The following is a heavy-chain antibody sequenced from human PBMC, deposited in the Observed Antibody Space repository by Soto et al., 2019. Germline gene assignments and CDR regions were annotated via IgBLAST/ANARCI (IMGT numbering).Heavy chain of an antibody. J-gene: IGHJ6*02. V-gene: IGHV3-74*01. CDR3: ARCGYTYGYDGDV. D-gene: IGHD5-18*01. CDR2: INSDGSST. CDR1: GFTFSGYW. Sequence: EVQLVESGGGLVQPGGSLRLSCAASGFTFSGYWMHWVRQAPGKGLVWVSRINSDGSSTSYADSVKGRFTISRDNAKNTLYLQMNSLRAEDAAVYYCARCGYTYGYDGDVWGQGTTVTVSS.